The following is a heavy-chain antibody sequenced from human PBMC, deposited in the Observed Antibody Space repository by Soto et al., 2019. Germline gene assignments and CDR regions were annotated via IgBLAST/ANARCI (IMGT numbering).Heavy chain of an antibody. CDR3: ARGGYDYGNWFDP. Sequence: SETLSLTCTVSGGSISSGDYYWSWIRQPPGKGLEWIWYIYYSGSTYYNPSLKTRVTISVDTSKNQFSLKLSSVTAADTAVYYCARGGYDYGNWFDPWGQGTLVTVSS. V-gene: IGHV4-30-4*01. CDR1: GGSISSGDYY. J-gene: IGHJ5*02. CDR2: IYYSGST. D-gene: IGHD5-12*01.